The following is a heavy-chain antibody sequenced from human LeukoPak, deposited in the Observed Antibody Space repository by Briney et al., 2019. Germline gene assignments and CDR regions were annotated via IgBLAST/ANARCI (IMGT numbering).Heavy chain of an antibody. CDR1: GGSISSSSYY. V-gene: IGHV4-39*01. D-gene: IGHD1-26*01. J-gene: IGHJ4*02. CDR3: ARARWELLSYFDY. CDR2: IYYSGST. Sequence: SETLSLTCTVSGGSISSSSYYWGWIRQPPGKGLEWIGSIYYSGSTYYNPSLKSRVTISVDTSKNQFSLKLSSVTAADTAVYYCARARWELLSYFDYWGQGTLVTVSS.